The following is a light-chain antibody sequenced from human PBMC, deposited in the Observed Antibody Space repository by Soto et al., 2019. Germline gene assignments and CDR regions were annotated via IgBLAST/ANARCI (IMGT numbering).Light chain of an antibody. Sequence: EIVMTQSPATLSVSPGGRATLPCRASQSVSSNLAWYQQKPGQAPRLLIYGASRRATGIPDRFSGSASGTDFTLTISRLEPEDFAVYFCQQYSDLPMTFGQGTRLEIK. CDR3: QQYSDLPMT. V-gene: IGKV3D-15*02. J-gene: IGKJ5*01. CDR2: GAS. CDR1: QSVSSN.